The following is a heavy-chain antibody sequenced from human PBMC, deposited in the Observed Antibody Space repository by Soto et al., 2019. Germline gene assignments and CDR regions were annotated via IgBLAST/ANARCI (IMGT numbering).Heavy chain of an antibody. CDR3: ARLDGGSGYDYDYYYGMDV. Sequence: PSETLSLTCTVSGGSISSSSYYWGWTRQPPGKGLEWIGSIYYSGSTYYNPSLKSRVTISVDTSKNQFSLKLSSVTAADTAVYYCARLDGGSGYDYDYYYGMDVWGQGTTVTVSS. CDR1: GGSISSSSYY. V-gene: IGHV4-39*01. J-gene: IGHJ6*02. CDR2: IYYSGST. D-gene: IGHD5-12*01.